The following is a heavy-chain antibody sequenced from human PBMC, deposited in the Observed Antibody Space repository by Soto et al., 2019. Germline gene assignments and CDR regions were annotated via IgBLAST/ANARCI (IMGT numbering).Heavy chain of an antibody. V-gene: IGHV4-39*01. Sequence: SETLSLTCTVSGGSISSSSYYWGWIRQPPGKGLEWIGSIYYSGSTYYNPSLKSRVTISVDTSKNQFSLKLSSVTAADTAVYYCARPRLGIWGSYRTDYFDYWGQGTLVTVSS. CDR2: IYYSGST. CDR3: ARPRLGIWGSYRTDYFDY. CDR1: GGSISSSSYY. J-gene: IGHJ4*02. D-gene: IGHD3-16*02.